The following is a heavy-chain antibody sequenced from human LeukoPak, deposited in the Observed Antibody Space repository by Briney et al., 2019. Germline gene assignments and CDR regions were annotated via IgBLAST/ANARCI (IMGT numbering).Heavy chain of an antibody. J-gene: IGHJ4*02. V-gene: IGHV7-4-1*02. D-gene: IGHD6-13*01. CDR2: INTNTGNP. CDR3: ARGSEAVGTGFDY. Sequence: ASVKVSCKASGYMFTGYAMNWVRQAPGQGLEWMGWINTNTGNPTYAQGFTGRFVFSLDTSVSTAYLQISSLKSEDTAMYYCARGSEAVGTGFDYWGQGTLVTVSS. CDR1: GYMFTGYA.